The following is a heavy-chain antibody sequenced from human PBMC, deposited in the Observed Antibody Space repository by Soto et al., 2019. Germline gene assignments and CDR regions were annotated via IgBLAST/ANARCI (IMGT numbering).Heavy chain of an antibody. V-gene: IGHV3-48*02. CDR3: ARDCFWSGYWFDY. CDR2: ISSSSSTI. Sequence: GGSLRLSCAASGFTFSSYSMNWVRQAPGKGLEWVSYISSSSSTIYYADSVKGRFTISRDNAKNSLYLQMNALRDEDTAGYYCARDCFWSGYWFDYWGQGTLVTVSS. J-gene: IGHJ4*02. D-gene: IGHD3-3*01. CDR1: GFTFSSYS.